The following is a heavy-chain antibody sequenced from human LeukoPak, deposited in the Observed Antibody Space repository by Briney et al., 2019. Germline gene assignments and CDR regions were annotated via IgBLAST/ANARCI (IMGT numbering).Heavy chain of an antibody. Sequence: GGSLRLSCAASGFTFSSYSMNWVRQAPGKGVEWASYISSSSSTIYYADSVKGRFTISRDNAKNSLYLQMNSLRAEDTAVYYCASDLVLVTWNAFDIWGQGTMVTVSS. CDR2: ISSSSSTI. D-gene: IGHD2-21*02. CDR1: GFTFSSYS. CDR3: ASDLVLVTWNAFDI. V-gene: IGHV3-48*01. J-gene: IGHJ3*02.